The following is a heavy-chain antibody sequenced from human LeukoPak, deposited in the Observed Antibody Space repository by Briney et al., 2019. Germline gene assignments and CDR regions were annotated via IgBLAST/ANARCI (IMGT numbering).Heavy chain of an antibody. J-gene: IGHJ6*02. CDR2: ISGGGTSST. CDR3: AKGVRSWVAFWSGYYLDYYYYGMDV. V-gene: IGHV3-23*01. Sequence: PGGSLRLSCAASGFTSSSSAMSWVRQAPGKGLEWVSSISGGGTSSTYYADSVKGRFTISRDNSKNTLYLQMSSLRAEDTAVYYCAKGVRSWVAFWSGYYLDYYYYGMDVWGQGTTVTVSS. D-gene: IGHD3-3*01. CDR1: GFTSSSSA.